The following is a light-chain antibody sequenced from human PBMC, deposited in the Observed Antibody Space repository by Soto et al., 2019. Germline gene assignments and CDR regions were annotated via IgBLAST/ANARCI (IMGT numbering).Light chain of an antibody. J-gene: IGLJ2*01. CDR1: TSNIGTNT. CDR3: ATWDVSLNVV. CDR2: SND. V-gene: IGLV1-44*01. Sequence: QLVLTQSPSASGTPGQRVSISCSGSTSNIGTNTVSWYQHVPGTAPKLLIYSNDQRPSAVPGRFSGSKSGTSASLAISGLLSEDEADYYCATWDVSLNVVFGGGTKLTVL.